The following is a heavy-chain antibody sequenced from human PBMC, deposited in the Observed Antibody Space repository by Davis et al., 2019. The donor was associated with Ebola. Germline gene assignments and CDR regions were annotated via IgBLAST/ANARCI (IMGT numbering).Heavy chain of an antibody. CDR3: AKFGGSMVVYGMDV. J-gene: IGHJ6*02. CDR1: GYTFTNYY. V-gene: IGHV1-46*01. CDR2: INPTDGRT. Sequence: AASVTVSCKASGYTFTNYYMHWVRQAPGQGLEWMGMINPTDGRTIYAQKFQCRVTVTRDTSTTTVYMDLSSLRSEDTAVYYCAKFGGSMVVYGMDVWGQGTTVTVSS. D-gene: IGHD3-16*01.